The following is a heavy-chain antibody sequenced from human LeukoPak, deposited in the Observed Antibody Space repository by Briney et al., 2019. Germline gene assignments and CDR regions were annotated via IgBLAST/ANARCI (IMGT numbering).Heavy chain of an antibody. Sequence: PGGSLRLSCAASGFTFSSYAMSWVRQAPGKGLEWVSAISGSGGSTYYADSVKGRFTISRDNAKNSLYLQMNSLRAEDTAVYYCARVGGDFWSGYYTMGAIWYFDLWGRGTLVTVSS. J-gene: IGHJ2*01. CDR1: GFTFSSYA. D-gene: IGHD3-3*01. CDR2: ISGSGGST. V-gene: IGHV3-23*01. CDR3: ARVGGDFWSGYYTMGAIWYFDL.